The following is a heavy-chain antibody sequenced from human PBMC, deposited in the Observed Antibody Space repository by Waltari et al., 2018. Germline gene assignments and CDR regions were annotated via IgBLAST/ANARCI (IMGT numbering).Heavy chain of an antibody. J-gene: IGHJ4*02. CDR2: LYYSGST. V-gene: IGHV4-39*01. CDR3: VRWRYYFDY. CDR1: GGSVSSSLRFY. Sequence: QLQLQESGPGLVKPSETLSLTCSVSGGSVSSSLRFYWVWVRQTPGKGLEWIGSLYYSGSTYYNPSLKSRVTISMETSKNQFSLKFSSVTAADTAVYYCVRWRYYFDYWGQGTLVTVSS.